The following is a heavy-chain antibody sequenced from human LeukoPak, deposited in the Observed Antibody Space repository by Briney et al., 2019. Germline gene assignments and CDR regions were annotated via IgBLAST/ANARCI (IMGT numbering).Heavy chain of an antibody. V-gene: IGHV4-4*07. CDR1: GGSFSSYY. Sequence: SETLSLTCAVYGGSFSSYYWSWIRQPAGKGLEWIGRIYTSGSTNYNPSLKSRVTMSVDTSKNQFSLKLSSVTAADTAVYYCARDVRYSSSWDSFDYWGQGTLVTVSS. D-gene: IGHD6-13*01. J-gene: IGHJ4*02. CDR3: ARDVRYSSSWDSFDY. CDR2: IYTSGST.